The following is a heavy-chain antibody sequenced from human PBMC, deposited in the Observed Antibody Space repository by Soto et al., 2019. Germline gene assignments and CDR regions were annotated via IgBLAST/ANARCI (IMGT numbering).Heavy chain of an antibody. Sequence: QVQLVESGGGVVQPGRSLRLSCAASGFTFSSYAMHWVRQAPGKGLEWVAVISYDGSNKYYADSVKGRFTISRDNSKNTLYLQMNSLRAEDTAVYYCAREAINKYYYGSGRHYYYYGMDVWGQGTTVTVSS. D-gene: IGHD3-10*01. J-gene: IGHJ6*02. V-gene: IGHV3-30-3*01. CDR2: ISYDGSNK. CDR1: GFTFSSYA. CDR3: AREAINKYYYGSGRHYYYYGMDV.